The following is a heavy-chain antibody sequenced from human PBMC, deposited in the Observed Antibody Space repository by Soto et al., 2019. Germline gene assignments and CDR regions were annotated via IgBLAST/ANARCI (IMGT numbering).Heavy chain of an antibody. J-gene: IGHJ6*03. D-gene: IGHD4-4*01. CDR2: IIPIFGTA. CDR3: IRDAETVAATTYYYYMDV. CDR1: GGTFSSYA. V-gene: IGHV1-69*13. Sequence: GASVKVSCKASGGTFSSYAISWVRHAPGQGLEWMGGIIPIFGTANYAQKFQGRVTITADESTSTAYMELSSLRSEDTAVYYCIRDAETVAATTYYYYMDVWGKGTTVTVSS.